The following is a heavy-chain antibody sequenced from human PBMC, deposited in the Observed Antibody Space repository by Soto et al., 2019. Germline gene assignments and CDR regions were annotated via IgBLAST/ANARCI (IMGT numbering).Heavy chain of an antibody. D-gene: IGHD6-25*01. J-gene: IGHJ4*02. CDR2: TFYRSKWSR. Sequence: QVQLQQSGPGLVKPSQTLSLTCAISGDSVSSGSAAWNWIRQSPSRGLEWLGRTFYRSKWSREYATSVKSRITVNPDTSKNQFSLHLNSVTPEDSAVYYCVRGGATFDSWGPGTPVTVSS. V-gene: IGHV6-1*01. CDR1: GDSVSSGSAA. CDR3: VRGGATFDS.